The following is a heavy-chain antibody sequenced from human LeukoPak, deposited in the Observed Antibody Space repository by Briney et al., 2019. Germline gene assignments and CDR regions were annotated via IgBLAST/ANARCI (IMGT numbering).Heavy chain of an antibody. J-gene: IGHJ6*03. D-gene: IGHD3-10*01. CDR1: GFTFSSYA. V-gene: IGHV3-23*01. CDR3: AKDQGDVLWFGELESMDV. Sequence: GGSLRLSCAASGFTFSSYAMSWVRQAPGQGLEWVSAISGSGGSTYYADSVKGRFTISRDNSKNTLYLQMNSLRAEDTAVYYCAKDQGDVLWFGELESMDVWGKGTTVTVSS. CDR2: ISGSGGST.